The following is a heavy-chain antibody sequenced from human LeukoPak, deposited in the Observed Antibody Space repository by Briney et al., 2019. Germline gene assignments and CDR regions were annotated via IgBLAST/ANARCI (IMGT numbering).Heavy chain of an antibody. J-gene: IGHJ3*02. V-gene: IGHV1-69*05. CDR3: ARDPQAPYYDFWSGHSDAFDI. Sequence: SVKVSCKVSGGTFSSYAISWVRQAPGQGLEWMGRIIPIFGTANYAQKFQGRVTITTDESTSTAYMELSSLRSEDTAVYYCARDPQAPYYDFWSGHSDAFDIWGQGTMVTVSS. D-gene: IGHD3-3*01. CDR1: GGTFSSYA. CDR2: IIPIFGTA.